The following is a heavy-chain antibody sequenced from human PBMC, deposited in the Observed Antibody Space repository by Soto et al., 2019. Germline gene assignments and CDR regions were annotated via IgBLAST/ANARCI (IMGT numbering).Heavy chain of an antibody. D-gene: IGHD3-22*01. CDR1: GGTFSSYA. CDR2: NIPIFGTA. CDR3: ARARKPIRIYYDSSGYTPLGY. V-gene: IGHV1-69*12. Sequence: QVQLVQSGAEVKKPGSSVKVSCKASGGTFSSYAISWVRQAPGQGLEWMGGNIPIFGTANYAQKFQGRVTITADESTSTAYMELSSLRSEDTAVYYCARARKPIRIYYDSSGYTPLGYWGQGTLVTVSS. J-gene: IGHJ4*02.